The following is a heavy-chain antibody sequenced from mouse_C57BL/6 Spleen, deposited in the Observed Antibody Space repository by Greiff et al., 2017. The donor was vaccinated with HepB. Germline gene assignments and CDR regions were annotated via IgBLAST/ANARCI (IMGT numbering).Heavy chain of an antibody. CDR3: ARSATMVTHYYAMDY. CDR2: INPYNGGT. V-gene: IGHV1-19*01. J-gene: IGHJ4*01. CDR1: GYTFTDYY. D-gene: IGHD2-2*01. Sequence: EVQLQQSGPVLVKPGASVKMSCKASGYTFTDYYMNWVKQSHGKSLEWIGVINPYNGGTSYNQKFKGKATLTVDKSSSTAYMELNSLTSEDSAVYYCARSATMVTHYYAMDYWGQGTSVTVSS.